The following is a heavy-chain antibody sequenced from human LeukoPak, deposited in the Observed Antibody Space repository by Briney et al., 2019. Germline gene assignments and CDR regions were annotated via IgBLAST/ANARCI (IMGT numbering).Heavy chain of an antibody. CDR3: ARQGLTTVTTVYYYYYYMDV. J-gene: IGHJ6*03. CDR2: IYYSGST. Sequence: SETLSLTCTVSGGSISSSSYYWGWIRQPPGKGLEWIGSIYYSGSTYYDPSLKSRVTISVDTSKNQFSLKLSSVTAADTAVYYCARQGLTTVTTVYYYYYYMDVWGKGTTVTISS. CDR1: GGSISSSSYY. V-gene: IGHV4-39*01. D-gene: IGHD4-17*01.